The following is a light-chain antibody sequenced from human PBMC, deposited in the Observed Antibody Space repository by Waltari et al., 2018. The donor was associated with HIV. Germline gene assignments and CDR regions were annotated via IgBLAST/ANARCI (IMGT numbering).Light chain of an antibody. J-gene: IGLJ2*01. CDR1: KLGDKY. Sequence: SYELTQPPSVSVSPGQTASITCSGDKLGDKYACWYQQRPGQSPLLVNYQHNKRPSGIPERFSGSNSGNTATLTISGTQAMDEADYFCQAWDSSNVVFGGGTKLTVL. V-gene: IGLV3-1*01. CDR2: QHN. CDR3: QAWDSSNVV.